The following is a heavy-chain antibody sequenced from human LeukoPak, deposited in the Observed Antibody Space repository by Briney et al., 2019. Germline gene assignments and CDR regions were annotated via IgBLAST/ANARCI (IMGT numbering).Heavy chain of an antibody. Sequence: PSETLSLTCSVSGYSISSGYYWGWIRQPPGKGLEWVANVYRDGNTYYSPSLESRVTTSVDTSKNQFSLKLSSVTAADTAVYFYARGPYSYDSSGAFDIWGQGTMVTVSS. CDR2: VYRDGNT. CDR3: ARGPYSYDSSGAFDI. V-gene: IGHV4-38-2*02. D-gene: IGHD3-22*01. J-gene: IGHJ3*02. CDR1: GYSISSGYY.